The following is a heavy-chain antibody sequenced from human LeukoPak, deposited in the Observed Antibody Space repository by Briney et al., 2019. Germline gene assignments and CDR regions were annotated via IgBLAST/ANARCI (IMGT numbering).Heavy chain of an antibody. J-gene: IGHJ4*02. CDR2: INGDGTQT. V-gene: IGHV3-74*01. CDR1: GFTFSTYW. CDR3: IRDLRDHDY. Sequence: GESLKISCAASGFTFSTYWMHWVRQPPGKGLVWVSRINGDGTQTNYADSVKGRFTVSRDNAKNTLYLQMNSLRADDTAVYFCIRDLRDHDYWGQGALVTVSS.